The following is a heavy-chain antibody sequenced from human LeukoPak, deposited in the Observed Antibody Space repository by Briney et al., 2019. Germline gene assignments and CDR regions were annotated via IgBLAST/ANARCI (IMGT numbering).Heavy chain of an antibody. CDR1: VFPYSRYE. CDR3: ARDGGSEAVQTPTWFDY. V-gene: IGHV3-48*03. Sequence: PGGPLRLSCAASVFPYSRYEVIWVPEATGKGLEGVSYISCCDNTIFYADSVKGRYPISRHNPEHSLYVNMNSLRAEDTAVYYCARDGGSEAVQTPTWFDYWGQGTLVTVSS. D-gene: IGHD3-16*01. CDR2: ISCCDNTI. J-gene: IGHJ4*02.